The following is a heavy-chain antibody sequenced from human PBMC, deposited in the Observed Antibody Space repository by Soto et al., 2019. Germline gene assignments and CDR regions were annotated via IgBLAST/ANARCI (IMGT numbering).Heavy chain of an antibody. CDR1: GGSITSYY. CDR3: ARHLGYCSSTNCNTWFDP. CDR2: IYYSGIT. Sequence: PSETLSLTCTVSGGSITSYYWSWIRQPPGKGLEWIGYIYYSGITNYNPPLKSRVTMSVDTSKTQFSLKLSSVTAADTAVYYCARHLGYCSSTNCNTWFDPWGQATLVTVSS. J-gene: IGHJ5*02. V-gene: IGHV4-59*01. D-gene: IGHD2-2*01.